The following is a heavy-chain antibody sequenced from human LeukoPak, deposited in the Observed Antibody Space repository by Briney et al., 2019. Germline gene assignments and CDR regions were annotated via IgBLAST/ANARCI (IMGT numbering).Heavy chain of an antibody. CDR2: ISAYNGNT. CDR3: ARIREGSSSWPHNWFDP. CDR1: GYTFTRYG. V-gene: IGHV1-18*01. D-gene: IGHD6-13*01. Sequence: ASVKVSCKASGYTFTRYGISWVRQAPGQGLEWMGWISAYNGNTNYAQKLQGRVTMTTDTSTSTAYMELRSLRSDDTAVYYCARIREGSSSWPHNWFDPWGQGTLVTVSS. J-gene: IGHJ5*02.